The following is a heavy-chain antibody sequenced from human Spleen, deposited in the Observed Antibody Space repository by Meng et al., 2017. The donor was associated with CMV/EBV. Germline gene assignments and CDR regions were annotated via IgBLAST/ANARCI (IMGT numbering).Heavy chain of an antibody. D-gene: IGHD2-2*02. CDR1: GFTFSSYD. CDR3: ARGQDLCSSTSCYTDYYYGMDV. J-gene: IGHJ6*02. V-gene: IGHV3-13*01. Sequence: GGSLRLSCAASGFTFSSYDMHWVRQATGKGLEWVSAIGTAGDTYYPGSVKGRFTISRENAKNSLYLQMNSLRARDTAVYYCARGQDLCSSTSCYTDYYYGMDVWGQGTTVTVSS. CDR2: IGTAGDT.